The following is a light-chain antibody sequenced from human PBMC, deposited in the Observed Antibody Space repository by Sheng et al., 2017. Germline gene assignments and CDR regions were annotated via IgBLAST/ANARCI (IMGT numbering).Light chain of an antibody. CDR1: QSVSRN. CDR3: HQYGPLPPWT. V-gene: IGKV3D-15*02. J-gene: IGKJ1*01. CDR2: AAA. Sequence: EIVMTQSPAILSLSPGERATLSCRASQSVSRNLAWYQQKSGQAPRLLIYAAATRATGIPARFSGGGSGTEFTLTISRLEPADFAVYYCHQYGPLPPWTFGQGTKVEI.